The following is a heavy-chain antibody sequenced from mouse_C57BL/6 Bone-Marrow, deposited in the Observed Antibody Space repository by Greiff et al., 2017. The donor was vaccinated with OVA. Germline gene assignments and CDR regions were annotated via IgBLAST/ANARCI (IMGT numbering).Heavy chain of an antibody. V-gene: IGHV14-4*01. CDR2: IDPENGDT. J-gene: IGHJ2*01. CDR1: GFNIKDDY. D-gene: IGHD2-1*01. CDR3: TSYGNFDY. Sequence: AQLQHSGAELVRPGASVKLSCTASGFNIKDDYMHWVKQRPEQGLEWIGWIDPENGDTEYASKFQGKATITADTSSNTAYLQLSSLTSEDTAVYYCTSYGNFDYWGQGTTLTVSS.